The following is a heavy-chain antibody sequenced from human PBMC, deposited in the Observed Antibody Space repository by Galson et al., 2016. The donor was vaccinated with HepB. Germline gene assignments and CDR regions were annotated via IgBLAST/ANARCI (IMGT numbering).Heavy chain of an antibody. D-gene: IGHD2-2*01. CDR1: GGSISSGGYY. V-gene: IGHV4-31*03. CDR3: AREGYCATSSCNEDYYGMDG. Sequence: TLSLTCTVSGGSISSGGYYWSWIRQRPGKGLEWIGYIYHSGSAYYNPSLTSRVTLSVDTSKNQFSLHLRSVTAADTAVYYCAREGYCATSSCNEDYYGMDGLGKGTTVTVSS. J-gene: IGHJ6*04. CDR2: IYHSGSA.